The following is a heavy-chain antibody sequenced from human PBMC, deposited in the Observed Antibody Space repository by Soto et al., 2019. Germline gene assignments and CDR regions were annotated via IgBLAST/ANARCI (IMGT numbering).Heavy chain of an antibody. CDR3: ARVVSVLRYFDWLFYFDY. CDR1: GGSISSYY. CDR2: IYYSWST. J-gene: IGHJ4*02. D-gene: IGHD3-9*01. Sequence: PSETLSLTCTVSGGSISSYYWSWIRQPPGKGLELIGYIYYSWSTNYYSSLKSRVTISVDTSKNQFSLKLSSVTAADTAVYYCARVVSVLRYFDWLFYFDYWGQGTLVTVS. V-gene: IGHV4-59*01.